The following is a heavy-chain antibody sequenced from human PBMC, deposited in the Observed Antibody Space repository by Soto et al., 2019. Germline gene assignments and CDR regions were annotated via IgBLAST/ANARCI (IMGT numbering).Heavy chain of an antibody. V-gene: IGHV3-9*01. J-gene: IGHJ5*02. Sequence: SLRLSCAASGFTFDDYAMHWVRQAPGKGLEWVSGISWNSGSIGYADSVKGRFTISRDNAKNSLYLQMNSPRAEDTALYYCATALAPWGQGTLVTVSS. CDR3: ATALAP. CDR1: GFTFDDYA. D-gene: IGHD3-3*02. CDR2: ISWNSGSI.